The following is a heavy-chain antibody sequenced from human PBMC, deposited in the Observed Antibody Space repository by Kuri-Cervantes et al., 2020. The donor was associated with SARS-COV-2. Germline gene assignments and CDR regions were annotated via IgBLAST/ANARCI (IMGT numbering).Heavy chain of an antibody. V-gene: IGHV3-7*03. CDR3: ARDRWPHYYDSSGYYCGLDY. D-gene: IGHD3-22*01. CDR1: GFTFSSYW. CDR2: IKQDGSEK. Sequence: GGSLRLSCAASGFTFSSYWMSWVRQAPGKGLEWVANIKQDGSEKYYVDSVKGRFTISRDNAKNSLYLQMNSLRAEDTAVYYCARDRWPHYYDSSGYYCGLDYWGQGTLVTVSS. J-gene: IGHJ4*02.